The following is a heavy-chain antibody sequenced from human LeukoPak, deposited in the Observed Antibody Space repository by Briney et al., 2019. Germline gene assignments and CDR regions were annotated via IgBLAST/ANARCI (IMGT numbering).Heavy chain of an antibody. V-gene: IGHV4-59*02. D-gene: IGHD1-26*01. CDR2: IYYSGST. Sequence: SETLSLTCTVSGGSVSYYYWSWIRHPPGKGLEWIGYIYYSGSTDYNPSLKSRVTISIDTANNQFSLELTSVTAADTAVYYCARDGKISPYSGMDVWGQGITVTVSS. CDR3: ARDGKISPYSGMDV. J-gene: IGHJ6*02. CDR1: GGSVSYYY.